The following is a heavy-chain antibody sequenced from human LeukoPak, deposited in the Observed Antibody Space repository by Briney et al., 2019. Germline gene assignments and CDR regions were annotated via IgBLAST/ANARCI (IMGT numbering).Heavy chain of an antibody. CDR1: GYTFTSYD. CDR3: ARRGSPSHVYNI. CDR2: MNPNSGNT. D-gene: IGHD1-26*01. Sequence: GASVKVSCKASGYTFTSYDINWVRQATGQGLEWMGWMNPNSGNTGYAQKFQGRVTITRNTSISTAYMELSSLRSEDTAGYYCARRGSPSHVYNIWGQGTMVTVSS. V-gene: IGHV1-8*03. J-gene: IGHJ3*02.